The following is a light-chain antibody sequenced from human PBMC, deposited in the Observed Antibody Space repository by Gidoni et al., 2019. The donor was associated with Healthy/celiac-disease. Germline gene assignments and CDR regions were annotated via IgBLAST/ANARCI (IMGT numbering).Light chain of an antibody. J-gene: IGLJ6*01. CDR3: SSYAGSNNSEV. CDR1: SSDVGGYNY. V-gene: IGLV2-8*01. Sequence: QSALTQPPSASGSPGQSVTISCTGTSSDVGGYNYVSWYQQHPGKAPKLMIYEVSKRPSGVPDRFYGSKSGNTASLTVSGLQAEDEADYYCSSYAGSNNSEVFGSGTKVTVL. CDR2: EVS.